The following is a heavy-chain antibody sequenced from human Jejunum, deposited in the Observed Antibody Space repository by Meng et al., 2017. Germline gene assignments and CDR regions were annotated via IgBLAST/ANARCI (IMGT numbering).Heavy chain of an antibody. CDR3: ARGNEYSNYGADF. CDR2: INDSGST. V-gene: IGHV4-34*01. J-gene: IGHJ4*02. Sequence: QVKLQQWGAGLLKPSETLSFTCTVYGGSISDYYWAWIRQPPGKGVEWIGEINDSGSTNYNPSLKSRVTISVDTSKSQFYLRVSSVTAADTAVYYCARGNEYSNYGADFWGQGTLVTVSS. D-gene: IGHD4-11*01. CDR1: GGSISDYY.